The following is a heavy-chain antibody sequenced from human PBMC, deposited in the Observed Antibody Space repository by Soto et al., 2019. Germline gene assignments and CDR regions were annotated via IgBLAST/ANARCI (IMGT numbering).Heavy chain of an antibody. CDR3: AKDRTAYSSSSMDY. CDR2: ISYDGSNK. D-gene: IGHD6-6*01. J-gene: IGHJ4*02. V-gene: IGHV3-30*18. CDR1: GFTFSSYG. Sequence: QVQLVESGGGVVQPGRSLRLSCAASGFTFSSYGMHWVRQAPGKGLEWVAVISYDGSNKYYADSVKGRFTISRDNSKNTLYLQMNSLRAEDTAVYYCAKDRTAYSSSSMDYWGQGTLVTVSS.